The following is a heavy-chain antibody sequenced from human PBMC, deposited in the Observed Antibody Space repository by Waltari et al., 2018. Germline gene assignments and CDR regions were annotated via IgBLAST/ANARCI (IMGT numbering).Heavy chain of an antibody. Sequence: EVQLLESGGGLVQPGGFLRLSCAASGFTFCAYVKNWVRQAPGKGLEWVSGISESGGHRTYYADSVKGRLTISRDDSKNTLYLQMNSLRAEDTAVYYCAKRLWNTVMFWGDWGQGTLVTVSA. J-gene: IGHJ4*02. CDR1: GFTFCAYV. D-gene: IGHD3-16*01. V-gene: IGHV3-23*01. CDR3: AKRLWNTVMFWGD. CDR2: ISESGGHRT.